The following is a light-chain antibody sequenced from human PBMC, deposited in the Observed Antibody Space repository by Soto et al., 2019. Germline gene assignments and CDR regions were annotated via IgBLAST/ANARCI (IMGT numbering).Light chain of an antibody. CDR2: AAS. J-gene: IGKJ2*01. V-gene: IGKV1-39*01. Sequence: DIHMTQSPSSLSASVGDRVTITCRASQSISSYLNWYQQKPGKAPKLLIYAASSLQSGVPSRFSGSGSGTDFTLTISSLQPEDFATYFCQQTYSVPYTFGQGTMLDLK. CDR3: QQTYSVPYT. CDR1: QSISSY.